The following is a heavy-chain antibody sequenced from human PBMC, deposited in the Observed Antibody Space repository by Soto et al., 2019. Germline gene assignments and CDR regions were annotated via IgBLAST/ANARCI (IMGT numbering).Heavy chain of an antibody. D-gene: IGHD3-10*01. CDR3: ARDPLWFGESYGMDV. CDR1: GYTFRSYG. CDR2: ISAYNGNT. Sequence: QVQLVQSGAEVKKPGASVKVSCKASGYTFRSYGISWVRQAPGQGLVWMGWISAYNGNTGYAQKLQGRVTMNTDTSTRTAYMNLRSLRSDDTAVYYCARDPLWFGESYGMDVWGQGTTVTVSS. V-gene: IGHV1-18*01. J-gene: IGHJ6*02.